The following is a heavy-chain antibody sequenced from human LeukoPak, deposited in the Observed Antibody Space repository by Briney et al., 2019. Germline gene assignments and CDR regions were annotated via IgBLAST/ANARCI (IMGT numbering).Heavy chain of an antibody. D-gene: IGHD2-2*01. V-gene: IGHV4-4*07. CDR1: GGSISSYY. Sequence: SETLSLTCTVSGGSISSYYWSWIRQPAGKGLEWIGRIYTSGSTNYNPSLKSRVTISVDTSKNQFSLKLSSVTAADTAVYYCARGIVVVPAARIVYGMDVWGQGTTVTVSS. CDR2: IYTSGST. J-gene: IGHJ6*02. CDR3: ARGIVVVPAARIVYGMDV.